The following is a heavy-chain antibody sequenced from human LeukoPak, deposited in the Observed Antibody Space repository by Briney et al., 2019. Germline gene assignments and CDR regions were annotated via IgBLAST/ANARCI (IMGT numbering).Heavy chain of an antibody. CDR1: GGSISNYF. D-gene: IGHD5-12*01. J-gene: IGHJ4*02. Sequence: SETLSLTCTVSGGSISNYFWSWVRQPAGKGLEWIRRIYSTGRSDYNPSLKSRITMSVDTSKNQFSLKLSSVTAADTAVYYCARDGPRSGYDLGHFDNLGQGTLVTASS. V-gene: IGHV4-4*07. CDR3: ARDGPRSGYDLGHFDN. CDR2: IYSTGRS.